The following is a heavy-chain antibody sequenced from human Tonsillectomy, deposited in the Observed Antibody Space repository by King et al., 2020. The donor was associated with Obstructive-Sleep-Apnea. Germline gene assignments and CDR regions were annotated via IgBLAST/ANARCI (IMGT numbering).Heavy chain of an antibody. V-gene: IGHV3-74*01. J-gene: IGHJ4*02. CDR2: IYSDGSST. Sequence: DVQLVESGGGLVQPGGSLRLSCAASGFTFSTYWMHWVRQAPGKGLVWVSHIYSDGSSTNYADSVKGRFTISRDNAKNTLYLQMNSLRAEDTAVYYCARESRSGCFDYWGQGTLVTLSS. D-gene: IGHD2-2*01. CDR1: GFTFSTYW. CDR3: ARESRSGCFDY.